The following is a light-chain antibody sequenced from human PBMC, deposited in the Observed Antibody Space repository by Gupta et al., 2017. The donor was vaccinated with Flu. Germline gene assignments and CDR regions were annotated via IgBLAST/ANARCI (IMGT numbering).Light chain of an antibody. CDR1: TGAVTSGHY. Sequence: QAVVTQEPSLTVSPGGTVPLTCCSSTGAVTSGHYPYWFQQKPGQAPRTLIYDTSNKHSWTPARFSGSLLGGKAALTLSGAQPEDEAEYYCLLSYSGARGVFGGGTKLTVL. CDR2: DTS. J-gene: IGLJ3*02. V-gene: IGLV7-46*01. CDR3: LLSYSGARGV.